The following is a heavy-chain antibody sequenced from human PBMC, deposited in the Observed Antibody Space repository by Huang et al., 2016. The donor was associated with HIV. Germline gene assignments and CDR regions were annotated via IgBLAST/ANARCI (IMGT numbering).Heavy chain of an antibody. D-gene: IGHD6-13*01. CDR3: VRGPEDSWYGSHYYAMDV. J-gene: IGHJ6*02. CDR2: IYSSGKT. CDR1: GFTSKDNH. Sequence: HLVESGGDWIHPGGSLRLSCEASGFTSKDNHLSWVRQAPGKGLGWVSGIYSSGKTYYADSVRGRFTISRDTSKNIVFLQLNSLRAGDTAVYYCVRGPEDSWYGSHYYAMDVWGQGTTVTVAS. V-gene: IGHV3-53*01.